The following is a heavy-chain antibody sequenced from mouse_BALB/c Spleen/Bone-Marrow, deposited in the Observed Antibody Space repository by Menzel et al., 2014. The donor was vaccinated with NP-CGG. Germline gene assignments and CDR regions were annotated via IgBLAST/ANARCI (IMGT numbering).Heavy chain of an antibody. CDR2: IWSGGST. J-gene: IGHJ2*01. CDR3: ARKEFDY. V-gene: IGHV2-2*02. Sequence: VQLQQSGPGLVQPSQRLSITCTVSGFSLTSYGLHWVRQSPGKGLEWLGVIWSGGSTDYNEAFISRLSIRKDNSKSQVFFKMYSLQANDTAIYYCARKEFDYWGQGTTLTVSS. CDR1: GFSLTSYG.